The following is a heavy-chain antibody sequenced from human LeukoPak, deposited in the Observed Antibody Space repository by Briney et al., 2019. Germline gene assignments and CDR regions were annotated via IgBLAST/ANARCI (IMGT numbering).Heavy chain of an antibody. CDR1: GFTFSSYG. Sequence: AGGSLRLPCAASGFTFSSYGMHWVRQAPGKGLEWVAVISYDGSNKYYADSVKGRFTISRDNSKNTLYPQMNSLRAEDTAVYYCAKEGGLRSPAFYDYWGQGTLVTVSS. CDR3: AKEGGLRSPAFYDY. J-gene: IGHJ4*02. D-gene: IGHD4-17*01. CDR2: ISYDGSNK. V-gene: IGHV3-30*18.